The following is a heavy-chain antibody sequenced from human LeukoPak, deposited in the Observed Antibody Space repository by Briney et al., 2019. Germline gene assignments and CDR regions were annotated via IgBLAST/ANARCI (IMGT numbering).Heavy chain of an antibody. D-gene: IGHD4-17*01. CDR3: ARERATTVSTWTPFDY. V-gene: IGHV3-48*01. J-gene: IGHJ4*02. Sequence: GGSLRLSCAASGFTFSSYSMNWVRQAPGKGLEWVSYISSSSSNIYYADSVKGRFTISRDNAKNSLYLQMNSLRAEDTAVYYCARERATTVSTWTPFDYWGQGTLVTVSS. CDR1: GFTFSSYS. CDR2: ISSSSSNI.